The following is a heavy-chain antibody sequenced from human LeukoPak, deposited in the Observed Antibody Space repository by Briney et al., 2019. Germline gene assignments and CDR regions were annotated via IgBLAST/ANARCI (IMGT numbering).Heavy chain of an antibody. CDR3: ARQKKNCSGGSCLNFDY. J-gene: IGHJ4*02. CDR1: GGSISSSSYY. V-gene: IGHV4-39*01. D-gene: IGHD2-15*01. CDR2: IYYSGST. Sequence: SETLSLTCTVSGGSISSSSYYWGWSRQPPGKGLEWIGSIYYSGSTYYNPSLKSRVTISVDTSKNQFSLKLSSVTAADTAVYYCARQKKNCSGGSCLNFDYWGQGTLVTVSS.